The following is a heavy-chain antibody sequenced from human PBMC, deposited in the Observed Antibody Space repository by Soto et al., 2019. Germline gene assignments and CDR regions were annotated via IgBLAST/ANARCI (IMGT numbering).Heavy chain of an antibody. D-gene: IGHD2-21*02. J-gene: IGHJ4*02. CDR3: VRRGSETVWYFDQ. CDR2: ISGSGGRI. V-gene: IGHV3-23*02. CDR1: GFTFYRYD. Sequence: EVQLLESGGGLVQPGGSLRLSCAASGFTFYRYDMFWVRQTPRRGLEWVSFISGSGGRIEYGDFERGRFTASRDNAEDTLSLQMNALASDETGFYYCVRRGSETVWYFDQWGQGTLVVVSS.